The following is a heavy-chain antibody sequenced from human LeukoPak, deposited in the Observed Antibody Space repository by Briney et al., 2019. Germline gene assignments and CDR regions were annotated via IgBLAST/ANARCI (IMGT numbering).Heavy chain of an antibody. CDR1: GFTFSDYW. CDR3: GRDESVSGPTTFDF. D-gene: IGHD6-19*01. CDR2: INTDGRST. Sequence: HPGGSLRLSCAASGFTFSDYWMHWVRQVPGKGLVWVSRINTDGRSTIYADSVKGRFTISRDNAKNTLYLQMNSLRGEGTGVYYCGRDESVSGPTTFDFWGQGTLVTVSS. J-gene: IGHJ4*02. V-gene: IGHV3-74*01.